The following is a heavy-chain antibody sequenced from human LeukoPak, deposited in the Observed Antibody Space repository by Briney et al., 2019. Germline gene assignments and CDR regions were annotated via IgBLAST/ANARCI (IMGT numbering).Heavy chain of an antibody. CDR1: GFTFSSYT. D-gene: IGHD2-15*01. CDR2: ISGSGGST. Sequence: GGSLRLSCTASGFTFSSYTMSWVRQAPGKGLEWVSAISGSGGSTYYADSVKGRFTISRDNSKNTLYLQMNSLRAEDTAVYYCAKDTGYCSGGSCPPSPSGYFDYWGQGTLVTVSS. CDR3: AKDTGYCSGGSCPPSPSGYFDY. J-gene: IGHJ4*02. V-gene: IGHV3-23*01.